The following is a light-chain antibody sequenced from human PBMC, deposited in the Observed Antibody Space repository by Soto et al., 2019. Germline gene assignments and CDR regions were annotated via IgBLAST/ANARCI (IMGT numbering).Light chain of an antibody. Sequence: EIVLTQSPATLSLSPGERATLSCRASKSVSSFLAWYQQKPGQAPRLLIYDASNRATGIPTRFSGSGSGTDFTLTISSLEPDDFAVYYCQQRINWPLTFGGGTKVEIK. CDR3: QQRINWPLT. J-gene: IGKJ4*01. V-gene: IGKV3-11*01. CDR2: DAS. CDR1: KSVSSF.